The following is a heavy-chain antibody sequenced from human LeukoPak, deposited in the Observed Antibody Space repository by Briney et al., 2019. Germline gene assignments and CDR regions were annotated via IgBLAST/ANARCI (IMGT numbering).Heavy chain of an antibody. CDR2: INHSGST. J-gene: IGHJ4*02. D-gene: IGHD3-22*01. CDR1: GGSFSGYY. V-gene: IGHV4-34*01. Sequence: SETLSLTCAVYGGSFSGYYWSWIRQPPGKGLEWIGEINHSGSTNYNPSLKSRVTISVDTSKNQFSLKLSSVTAADMAVYYCASHDDSSGYYFDYWGQGTLVTVSS. CDR3: ASHDDSSGYYFDY.